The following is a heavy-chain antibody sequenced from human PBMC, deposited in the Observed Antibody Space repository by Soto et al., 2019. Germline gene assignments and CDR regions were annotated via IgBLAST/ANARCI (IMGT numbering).Heavy chain of an antibody. V-gene: IGHV4-39*01. Sequence: SETLSLTCTVSGGSISSSSYYWGWIRQPPGKGLEWIGSIYYSGSTYYNPSLKSRVTISVDTSKNQFSLKLSSVTAADTAVYYCARHLTYCISTSCLNWFDPWGQGTLVTVSS. J-gene: IGHJ5*02. CDR2: IYYSGST. D-gene: IGHD2-2*01. CDR3: ARHLTYCISTSCLNWFDP. CDR1: GGSISSSSYY.